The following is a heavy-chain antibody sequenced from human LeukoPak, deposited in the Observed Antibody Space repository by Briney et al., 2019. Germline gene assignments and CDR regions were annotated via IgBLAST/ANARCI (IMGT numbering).Heavy chain of an antibody. CDR1: GFTFSSYS. J-gene: IGHJ4*02. V-gene: IGHV3-21*01. CDR2: ISSSSSYI. Sequence: AGGSLRLSCAASGFTFSSYSMNWVRQAPGKGLEWVSSISSSSSYIYYADSVKGRFTISRGNAKNSLYLQMNSLRAEDTAVYYCARDYCSSTSCYRSPAFDYWGQGTLVTVFS. CDR3: ARDYCSSTSCYRSPAFDY. D-gene: IGHD2-2*02.